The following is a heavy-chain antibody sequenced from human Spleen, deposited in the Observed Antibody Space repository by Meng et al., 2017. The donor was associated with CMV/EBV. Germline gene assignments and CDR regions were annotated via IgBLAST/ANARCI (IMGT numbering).Heavy chain of an antibody. D-gene: IGHD2-15*01. CDR1: GFTFSSYA. J-gene: IGHJ4*02. CDR3: ARADCSGGSCSIDY. CDR2: ISYDGSNK. V-gene: IGHV3-30-3*01. Sequence: QGQLVEAGGGVVQPGRSLRLSCAASGFTFSSYAMHWVRQAPGKGLEWVAVISYDGSNKYYADSVKGRFTISRDNSKNTLYLQMNSLRAEDTAVYYCARADCSGGSCSIDYWGQGTLVTVSS.